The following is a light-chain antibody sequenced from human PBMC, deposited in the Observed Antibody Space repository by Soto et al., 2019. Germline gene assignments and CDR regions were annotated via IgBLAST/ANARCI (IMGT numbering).Light chain of an antibody. CDR3: QQCGSSPWT. Sequence: DIVLTQSPGTLSLSPGERATLSCRASQSVSSYYLAWYQQKPGQAPRLLIYAASSRATGIPDRFSGGGSGTDFTLTISRLEPEDVAVYYCQQCGSSPWTFGQGTKVEIK. CDR1: QSVSSYY. J-gene: IGKJ1*01. V-gene: IGKV3-20*01. CDR2: AAS.